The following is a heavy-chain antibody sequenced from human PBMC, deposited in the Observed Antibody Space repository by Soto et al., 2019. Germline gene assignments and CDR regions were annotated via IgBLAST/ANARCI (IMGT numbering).Heavy chain of an antibody. V-gene: IGHV3-72*01. CDR3: AREKYCTNGVCYSAIDY. Sequence: PGGSLRLSCAASGFTFSDHYMDWVRQAPGKGLEWVGRTRNKANSYTTEYAASVKGRFTISRDDSKNSLYLQMNSLKTEDTAVYYCAREKYCTNGVCYSAIDYWGQGTLVTVSS. CDR1: GFTFSDHY. D-gene: IGHD2-8*01. J-gene: IGHJ4*02. CDR2: TRNKANSYTT.